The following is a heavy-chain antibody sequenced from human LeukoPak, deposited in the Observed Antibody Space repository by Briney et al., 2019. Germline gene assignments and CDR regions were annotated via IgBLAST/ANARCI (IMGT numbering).Heavy chain of an antibody. V-gene: IGHV4-39*07. D-gene: IGHD3-9*01. CDR1: GGSISSGDYY. CDR3: ARGPTVDYDILTGYYHFNS. Sequence: PSETLSLTCTVSGGSISSGDYYWSWIRQPPGKGLEWIGEINHSGSTNYNPSLKSRVTISIDTSKNQFSLKLSSVTAADTAVYYCARGPTVDYDILTGYYHFNSWGQGTLVTVSS. J-gene: IGHJ5*02. CDR2: INHSGST.